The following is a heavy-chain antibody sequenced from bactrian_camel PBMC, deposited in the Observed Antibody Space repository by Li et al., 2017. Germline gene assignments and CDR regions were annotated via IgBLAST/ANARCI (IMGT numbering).Heavy chain of an antibody. CDR2: IDNDEST. V-gene: IGHV3S55*01. CDR3: AADMVAGYCYGRGSRGYNY. D-gene: IGHD2*01. J-gene: IGHJ4*01. Sequence: QLVESGGGSVQAGGSLNLSCTIAVSGVTAARSCMAWFRQAPGKEREIVATIDNDESTAYAESVKGRFFISRDNAGNTLYLQMNTLAPEDTAKYYCAADMVAGYCYGRGSRGYNYWGLGTQVTVS. CDR1: GVTAARSC.